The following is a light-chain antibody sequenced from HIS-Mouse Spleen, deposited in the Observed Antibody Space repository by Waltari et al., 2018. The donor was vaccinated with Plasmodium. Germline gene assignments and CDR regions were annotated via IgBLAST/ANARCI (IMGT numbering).Light chain of an antibody. J-gene: IGLJ3*02. V-gene: IGLV2-23*01. Sequence: QSALTQPASVSGSPGQSITISCTGTSSDVGRYNLVSWYQQHPGKAPKLMIYEGSKRASGVSNRVSGSKSGNTASRTISGLQAEDEADYYCCSYAGSSTWVFGGGTKLTVL. CDR1: SSDVGRYNL. CDR3: CSYAGSSTWV. CDR2: EGS.